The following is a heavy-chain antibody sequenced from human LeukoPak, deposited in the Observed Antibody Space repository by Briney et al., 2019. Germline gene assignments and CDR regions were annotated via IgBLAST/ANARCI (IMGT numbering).Heavy chain of an antibody. Sequence: ASVKVSCKASGGSSSSYAISWVRQAPGQGLEWMGWISAYNGNTNYAQKLQGRVTMTTDTSASTAYMELRSLRSDDTAVYYCARDVVTARSFDYWGQGTLVTVSS. J-gene: IGHJ4*02. CDR2: ISAYNGNT. D-gene: IGHD4-23*01. V-gene: IGHV1-18*01. CDR1: GGSSSSYA. CDR3: ARDVVTARSFDY.